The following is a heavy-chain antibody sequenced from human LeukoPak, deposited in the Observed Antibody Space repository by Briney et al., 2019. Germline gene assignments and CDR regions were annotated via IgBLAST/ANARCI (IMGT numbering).Heavy chain of an antibody. J-gene: IGHJ4*02. CDR1: GDSISSSNYY. CDR2: TPYSGDT. V-gene: IGHV4-39*01. D-gene: IGHD6-13*01. CDR3: VRSLATSGMY. Sequence: SETLSLTCTVSGDSISSSNYYWGWIRQPPGKGLEWIGSTPYSGDTVYNPSLKSRIIISVDTSKNQFSLKLTSVTAADTAIYYCVRSLATSGMYWGQGTLVTVSS.